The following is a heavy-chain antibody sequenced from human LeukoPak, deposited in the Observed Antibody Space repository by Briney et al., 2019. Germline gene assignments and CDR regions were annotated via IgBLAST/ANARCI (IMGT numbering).Heavy chain of an antibody. Sequence: GGSLRLSCATSGFTFGDYPMSWVRQAPGKGLEWAGFIKRNADRGTTEYAASVKGRFIILRDDFKGIAYLQMNNLKSEDTAVYYCSRVVHENFYDSSGFYLHYFYYYMDVWGKGTTVTVSS. J-gene: IGHJ6*03. D-gene: IGHD3-22*01. V-gene: IGHV3-49*04. CDR2: IKRNADRGTT. CDR1: GFTFGDYP. CDR3: SRVVHENFYDSSGFYLHYFYYYMDV.